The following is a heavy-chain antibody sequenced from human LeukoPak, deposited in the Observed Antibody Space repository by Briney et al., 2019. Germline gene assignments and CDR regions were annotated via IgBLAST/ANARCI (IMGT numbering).Heavy chain of an antibody. CDR1: GGSISSYY. CDR2: INHSGST. Sequence: KTSETLSLTCTVSGGSISSYYWSWIRQPPGKGLEWIGEINHSGSTNYNPSLKSRVTISVDTSKNQFSLKLSSVTAADTAVYYCARSPRYDFWSGPRGSWFDPWGQGTLVTVSS. D-gene: IGHD3-3*01. CDR3: ARSPRYDFWSGPRGSWFDP. V-gene: IGHV4-34*01. J-gene: IGHJ5*02.